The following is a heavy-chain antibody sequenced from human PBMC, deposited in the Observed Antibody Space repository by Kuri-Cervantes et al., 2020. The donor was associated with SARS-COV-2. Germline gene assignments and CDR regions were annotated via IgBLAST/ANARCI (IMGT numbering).Heavy chain of an antibody. CDR2: IYYSGST. V-gene: IGHV4-59*12. Sequence: GSLRLACTVAGGSISSYYWGWIRQPPGKGLEWIGYIYYSGSTNYNPSLKSRVTISVDTSKNQFSLKLSSVTAADTAVYYCASTASTVTTNPYRYYFDYWGQGTLVTVSS. J-gene: IGHJ4*02. CDR1: GGSISSYY. CDR3: ASTASTVTTNPYRYYFDY. D-gene: IGHD4-11*01.